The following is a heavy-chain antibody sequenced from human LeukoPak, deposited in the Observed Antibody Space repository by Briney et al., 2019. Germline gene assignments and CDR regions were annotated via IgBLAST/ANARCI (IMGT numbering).Heavy chain of an antibody. CDR1: GFTFSSYA. Sequence: GGSLRPSCAASGFTFSSYAMGWVSQPPGKGREWVSAISGSGGSTYYADSVKGRFTISRDNSKNTLYLQMNSLRAEDTAVYYCAKVAVVAAFDYWGQGTLVTVSS. D-gene: IGHD2-15*01. CDR2: ISGSGGST. J-gene: IGHJ4*02. CDR3: AKVAVVAAFDY. V-gene: IGHV3-23*01.